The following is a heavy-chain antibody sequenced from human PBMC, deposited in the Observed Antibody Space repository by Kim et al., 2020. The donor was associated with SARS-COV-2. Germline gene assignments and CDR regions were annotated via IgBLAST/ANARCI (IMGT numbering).Heavy chain of an antibody. CDR2: TYYRSKWYN. V-gene: IGHV6-1*01. CDR3: ASSPTHDSSGPSGAGFDI. CDR1: GDSVSSNSAA. Sequence: SQTLSLTCAISGDSVSSNSAAWNWIRQSPSRGLEWLGRTYYRSKWYNDYAVSVKSRITINPDTSKNQFSLQLNSVTPEDTAVYYCASSPTHDSSGPSGAGFDIWGQGTMVTVSS. J-gene: IGHJ3*02. D-gene: IGHD3-22*01.